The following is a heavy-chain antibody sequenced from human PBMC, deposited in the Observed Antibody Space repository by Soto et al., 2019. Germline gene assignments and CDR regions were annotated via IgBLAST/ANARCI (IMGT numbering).Heavy chain of an antibody. CDR2: INPNSGGT. D-gene: IGHD4-17*01. V-gene: IGHV1-2*04. CDR3: ARDLAHSTVKYYYYGMDG. Sequence: QVQLVQSGAEVKKPGASVKVSCKASGYTFTGYYMHWVRQAPGQGLEWMGWINPNSGGTNYAQKFQGWVTMTRDTSISTAYMELSRLRSDDTAVYYCARDLAHSTVKYYYYGMDGWGQGTTVTVSS. J-gene: IGHJ6*02. CDR1: GYTFTGYY.